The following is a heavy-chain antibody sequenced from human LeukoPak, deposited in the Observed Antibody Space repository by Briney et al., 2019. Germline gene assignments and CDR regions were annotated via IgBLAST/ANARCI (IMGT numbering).Heavy chain of an antibody. CDR3: ARVSPYFGY. Sequence: GASVKVSCKASGYTFSSYDITWVRQAPGQGLEWMGWISAYNGNTNYAQNLQGRVTMTTDTSTSTAYMELRSLRSDDTAVYYCARVSPYFGYSGQGTLVTVSS. CDR1: GYTFSSYD. J-gene: IGHJ4*02. V-gene: IGHV1-18*01. CDR2: ISAYNGNT.